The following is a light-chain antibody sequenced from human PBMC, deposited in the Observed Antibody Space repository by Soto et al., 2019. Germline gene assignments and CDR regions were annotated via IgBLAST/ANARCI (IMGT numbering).Light chain of an antibody. V-gene: IGLV1-40*01. CDR3: QSYDCSLTAYV. J-gene: IGLJ1*01. CDR2: GNN. Sequence: QSVLTQPPSVSGAPGQRVTISCTGSSSSIGAGYDVHWYHQLPGAAPKLLVSGNNNRPSGVPDRFSASKSGTSASLAITGLQTEDEAQYYCQSYDCSLTAYVFGTGTKLTVL. CDR1: SSSIGAGYD.